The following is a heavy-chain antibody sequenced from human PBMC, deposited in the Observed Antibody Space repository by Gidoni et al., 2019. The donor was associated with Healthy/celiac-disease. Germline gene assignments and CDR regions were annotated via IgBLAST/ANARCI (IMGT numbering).Heavy chain of an antibody. J-gene: IGHJ3*02. CDR3: ARTAGGGNSAAFDI. CDR2: IYSGGST. CDR1: GFTVSSNY. D-gene: IGHD3-16*01. V-gene: IGHV3-53*04. Sequence: EVQLVESGGGLVQPGGSLRLSCAASGFTVSSNYMSWVRQAPGKGLEWVSVIYSGGSTYYADSVKGRFTISRHNSKNTLYLQMNSLRAEDTAVYYCARTAGGGNSAAFDIWGQGTMVTVSS.